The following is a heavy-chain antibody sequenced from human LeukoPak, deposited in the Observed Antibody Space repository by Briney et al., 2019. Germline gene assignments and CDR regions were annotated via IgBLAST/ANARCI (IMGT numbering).Heavy chain of an antibody. Sequence: ASVKVSCKASGYTFTGYYMHWVRQAPGQGLEWMGWINPNSGGTNYAQKFQGRVTMTRDTSISTAYMELSRLRSDDTAVYYCARAIQLLDAFDIWGQGTMVILSS. D-gene: IGHD5-24*01. J-gene: IGHJ3*02. CDR3: ARAIQLLDAFDI. CDR2: INPNSGGT. CDR1: GYTFTGYY. V-gene: IGHV1-2*02.